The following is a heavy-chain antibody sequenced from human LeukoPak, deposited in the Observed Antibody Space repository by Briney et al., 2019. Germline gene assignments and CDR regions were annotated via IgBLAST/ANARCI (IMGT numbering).Heavy chain of an antibody. CDR1: GGTFSSYA. V-gene: IGHV1-69*01. D-gene: IGHD6-13*01. Sequence: SVKVSCKASGGTFSSYAISWVRQAPEQGLEWMGGIIPIFGTANYAQKFQGRVTITADESTSTAYMELSSLRSEDTAVYYCARVRAAAGTSDWFDPWGQGTLVTVSS. CDR3: ARVRAAAGTSDWFDP. J-gene: IGHJ5*02. CDR2: IIPIFGTA.